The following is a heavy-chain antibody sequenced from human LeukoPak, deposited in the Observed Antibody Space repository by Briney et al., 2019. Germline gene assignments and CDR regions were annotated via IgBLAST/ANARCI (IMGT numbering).Heavy chain of an antibody. CDR3: ARVPVGYYYYYMDV. D-gene: IGHD4-23*01. CDR1: GYTFTGYY. J-gene: IGHJ6*03. Sequence: GASVKVSCKASGYTFTGYYMHWVRQAPGQGLEWMGWINPNSGGTNYAQKFQGRVTMTRDTSISTAYMELSRLRSDDTAVYYCARVPVGYYYYYMDVWGKGTTVTVSS. CDR2: INPNSGGT. V-gene: IGHV1-2*02.